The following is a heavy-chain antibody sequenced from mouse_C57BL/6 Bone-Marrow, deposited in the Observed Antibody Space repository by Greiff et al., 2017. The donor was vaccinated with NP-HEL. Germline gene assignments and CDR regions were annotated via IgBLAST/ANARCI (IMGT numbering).Heavy chain of an antibody. Sequence: EVQRVESGGDLVKPGGSLKLSCAASGFTFSSYGMSWVRQTPDKRLEWVATISSGGSYTYYPDSVKGRFTISRDNAKNTLYLQMSSLKSEDTAMYYCARLTTVVRYFDYWGQGTTLTVSS. J-gene: IGHJ2*01. CDR2: ISSGGSYT. V-gene: IGHV5-6*01. CDR1: GFTFSSYG. CDR3: ARLTTVVRYFDY. D-gene: IGHD1-1*01.